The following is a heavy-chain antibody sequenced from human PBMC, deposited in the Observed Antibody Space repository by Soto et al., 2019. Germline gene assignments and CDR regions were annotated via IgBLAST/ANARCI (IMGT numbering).Heavy chain of an antibody. Sequence: QLQVVESGGGVVHPGRSLRLSWAASGFSFSSYAMHWGRQTPGKGLEWVAVISYDGVNTYYSDSVKGRFTISRASSTNTIDMHMNSLRNEATAVYYCARAPPRCIEAPGTWGSGMHVWGQGTTVTVSS. V-gene: IGHV3-30-3*01. CDR1: GFSFSSYA. D-gene: IGHD6-13*01. J-gene: IGHJ6*02. CDR2: ISYDGVNT. CDR3: ARAPPRCIEAPGTWGSGMHV.